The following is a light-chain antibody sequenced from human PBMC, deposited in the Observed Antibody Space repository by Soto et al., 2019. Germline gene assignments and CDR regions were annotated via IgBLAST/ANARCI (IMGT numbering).Light chain of an antibody. CDR1: SSDVGGYNF. V-gene: IGLV2-14*01. Sequence: QSALTQPASVSGSPGQSITISCTGTSSDVGGYNFVSWYQQHPDKAPKLMVYEDTKRPSGVSDRFSGSKSGNTASLTISGLQAEDEADYYCSSYTSRDTRVFGTGTKVTVL. J-gene: IGLJ1*01. CDR3: SSYTSRDTRV. CDR2: EDT.